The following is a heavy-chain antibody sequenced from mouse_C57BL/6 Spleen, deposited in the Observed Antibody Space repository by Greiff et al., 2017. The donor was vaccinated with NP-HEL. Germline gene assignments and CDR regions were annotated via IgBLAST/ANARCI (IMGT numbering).Heavy chain of an antibody. CDR3: ARSHYGSSYYFDY. CDR1: GYTFTSYW. Sequence: QVQLQQPGAELVRPGTSVKLSCKASGYTFTSYWMHWVKQRPGQGLEWIGVIDPSDSYTNYNQKFKGKATLTVDTSSSTAYMQLSSLTSEDSAVYYCARSHYGSSYYFDYWGQGTTLTVSS. V-gene: IGHV1-59*01. J-gene: IGHJ2*01. D-gene: IGHD1-1*01. CDR2: IDPSDSYT.